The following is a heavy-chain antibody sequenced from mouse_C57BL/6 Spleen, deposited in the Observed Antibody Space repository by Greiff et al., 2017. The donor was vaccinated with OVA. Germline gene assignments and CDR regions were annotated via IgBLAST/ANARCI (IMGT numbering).Heavy chain of an antibody. V-gene: IGHV1-50*01. J-gene: IGHJ2*01. Sequence: VQLQQPGAELVKPGASVKLSCKASGYTFTSYWMQWVKQRPGQGLEWIGEIDPSDSYTNYNQKLKGKATLTVDTSSSTAYMQLSSLTSEDSAVYYCARAYDGGFDYWGQGTTLTVSS. CDR3: ARAYDGGFDY. CDR1: GYTFTSYW. CDR2: IDPSDSYT. D-gene: IGHD1-2*01.